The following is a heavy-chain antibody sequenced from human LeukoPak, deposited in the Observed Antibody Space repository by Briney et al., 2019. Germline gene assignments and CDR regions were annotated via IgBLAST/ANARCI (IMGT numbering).Heavy chain of an antibody. CDR3: ARDARVGDPFDY. Sequence: GGSLRLSCATSGVTFSSYAMHRGRQAPGKGRERVAVIAYDGSNKYYADFVKGRFTISRDNSKNTLYLQMNSLRAEDTAVYYCARDARVGDPFDYWGQGTLVTVSS. J-gene: IGHJ4*02. D-gene: IGHD4-17*01. CDR2: IAYDGSNK. V-gene: IGHV3-30*04. CDR1: GVTFSSYA.